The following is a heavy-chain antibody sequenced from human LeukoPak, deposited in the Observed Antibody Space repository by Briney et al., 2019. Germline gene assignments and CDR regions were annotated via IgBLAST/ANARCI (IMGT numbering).Heavy chain of an antibody. CDR1: GFTFSSYC. D-gene: IGHD3-10*01. CDR3: ARDGYYGSGTYYTYYYYIDV. Sequence: PGGSLRLSCAASGFTFSSYCMNWVRQAPGKGLEWVANIKQDGSEKYYVDSVKGRFTISRDNAKNSLYLQMNSLRAEDTAVYYCARDGYYGSGTYYTYYYYIDVWGKGTTVTVSS. V-gene: IGHV3-7*01. CDR2: IKQDGSEK. J-gene: IGHJ6*03.